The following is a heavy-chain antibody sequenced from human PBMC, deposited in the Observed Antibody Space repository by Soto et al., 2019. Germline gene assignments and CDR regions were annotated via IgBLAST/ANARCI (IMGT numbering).Heavy chain of an antibody. Sequence: GGSLRLSCAASGFTFSSYWMHWVRQGPGEGLVWVSRINSDGSSTRYADSVKGRFTISRDNAKNTLNLQMNSLRAEDTAVYYCARDTYYYDSSGYDPFDYWGQGTLVTVSS. CDR1: GFTFSSYW. CDR3: ARDTYYYDSSGYDPFDY. V-gene: IGHV3-74*01. D-gene: IGHD3-22*01. CDR2: INSDGSST. J-gene: IGHJ4*02.